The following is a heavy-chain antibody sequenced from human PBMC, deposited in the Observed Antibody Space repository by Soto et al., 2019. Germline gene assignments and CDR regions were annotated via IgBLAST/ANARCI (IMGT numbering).Heavy chain of an antibody. CDR1: GFTFSDYY. CDR2: ISSSGSTI. D-gene: IGHD3-3*01. J-gene: IGHJ4*02. Sequence: GGSLRLSCAASGFTFSDYYMSWIRQAPGKGLEWVSYISSSGSTIYYADSVKGRFTISRDNAKNSLYLQMNSLRAEDTAVYYCASHRRDFWSGYYVYPLDYWGQGTLVTVSS. CDR3: ASHRRDFWSGYYVYPLDY. V-gene: IGHV3-11*01.